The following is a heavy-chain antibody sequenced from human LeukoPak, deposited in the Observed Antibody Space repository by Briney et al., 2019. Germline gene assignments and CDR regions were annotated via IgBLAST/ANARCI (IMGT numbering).Heavy chain of an antibody. CDR2: IKEDGSAK. Sequence: PTGGSLRLSCAASGFTFNGYWMSWVRQAPGQGLEWVANIKEDGSAKYYVDSVKGRFIISRDNTKNSLYLQMNSLRIEDTAVYYCARGDQLAKGDPFDYWGQGTLVTVSS. J-gene: IGHJ4*02. D-gene: IGHD2-2*01. CDR1: GFTFNGYW. CDR3: ARGDQLAKGDPFDY. V-gene: IGHV3-7*01.